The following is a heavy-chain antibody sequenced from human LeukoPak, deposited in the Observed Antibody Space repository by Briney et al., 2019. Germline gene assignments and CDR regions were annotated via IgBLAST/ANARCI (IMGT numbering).Heavy chain of an antibody. D-gene: IGHD3-22*01. V-gene: IGHV1-18*01. Sequence: ASVKVSCKASGYTFTKYGISWVRQAPGQGLEWMGWISCYNGDTNYAQKLQGRVTLSTDTPTSTAYMELRSLRSDDTAVYYCARDPYYYDSSGYDYPFDYWGQGTLVTVSS. J-gene: IGHJ4*02. CDR1: GYTFTKYG. CDR3: ARDPYYYDSSGYDYPFDY. CDR2: ISCYNGDT.